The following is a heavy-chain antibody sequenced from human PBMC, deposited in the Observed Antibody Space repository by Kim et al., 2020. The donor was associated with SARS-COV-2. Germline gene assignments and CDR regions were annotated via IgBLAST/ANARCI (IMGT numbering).Heavy chain of an antibody. J-gene: IGHJ3*02. CDR1: GGSISSFY. CDR3: ARDQPDVRGYTYGYGAFDI. D-gene: IGHD5-18*01. Sequence: SETLSLTCTVSGGSISSFYWSWIRQSPGKGLEWIGYIYYSGSTNYNPSLMSRVTMSLDTSKNQFFLKLSSVTAADTAVYYCARDQPDVRGYTYGYGAFDIWGQGTVVTVSS. CDR2: IYYSGST. V-gene: IGHV4-59*01.